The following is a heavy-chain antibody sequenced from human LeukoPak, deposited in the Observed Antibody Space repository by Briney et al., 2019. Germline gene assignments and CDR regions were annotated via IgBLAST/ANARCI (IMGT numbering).Heavy chain of an antibody. CDR2: INPSGGST. CDR1: GYTFTNYA. V-gene: IGHV1-46*01. CDR3: ARDSGGLDY. Sequence: ASVKVSCKASGYTFTNYALNWVRQAPGQGLEWMGIINPSGGSTSYAQKFQGRVTMTRDTSTSTVYMELSSLRSEDTAVYYCARDSGGLDYWGQGTLVTVSS. J-gene: IGHJ4*02. D-gene: IGHD3-10*01.